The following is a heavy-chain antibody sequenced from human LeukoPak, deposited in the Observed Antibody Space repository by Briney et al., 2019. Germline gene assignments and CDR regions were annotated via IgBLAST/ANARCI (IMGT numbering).Heavy chain of an antibody. V-gene: IGHV3-49*04. CDR3: TVQVVPSDNWFDP. Sequence: GRSLRLSCTASGLLFGDYAMTWVRRVPGKGLEWLGCIRSKAYGGTAEYAASVKGRFTISRDDSKSVAYVQMNSLKTEDTAVYHCTVQVVPSDNWFDPWGQGTLVTVSS. CDR1: GLLFGDYA. D-gene: IGHD2-2*01. CDR2: IRSKAYGGTA. J-gene: IGHJ5*02.